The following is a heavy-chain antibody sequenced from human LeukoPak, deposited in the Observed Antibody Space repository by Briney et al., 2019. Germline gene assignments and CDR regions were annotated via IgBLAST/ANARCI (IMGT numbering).Heavy chain of an antibody. CDR2: ISGGGDIT. D-gene: IGHD3-10*01. CDR1: GFTVSSNY. CDR3: ARDYNTGTLDY. V-gene: IGHV3-53*05. Sequence: GGSLRLSCAASGFTVSSNYMSWVRQAPGKGLEWVSAISGGGDITYYADSVKGRFTISRDNSKNTLYLQMNSLRAEDTAVYYCARDYNTGTLDYWGQGTLVTVSS. J-gene: IGHJ4*02.